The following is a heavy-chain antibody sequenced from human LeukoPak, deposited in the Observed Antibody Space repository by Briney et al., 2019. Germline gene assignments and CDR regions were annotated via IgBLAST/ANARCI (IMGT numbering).Heavy chain of an antibody. V-gene: IGHV3-7*01. CDR2: IKQDGSQE. Sequence: GGSLRLSCAASGFIFSDYWMSWVRQAPENGLEWVANIKQDGSQEFYADSVKGRFTISRDNAKNSLYLQMDRLTPADTGVYYCTSLFSPNWGQGTLVTVSS. CDR3: TSLFSPN. J-gene: IGHJ4*02. CDR1: GFIFSDYW.